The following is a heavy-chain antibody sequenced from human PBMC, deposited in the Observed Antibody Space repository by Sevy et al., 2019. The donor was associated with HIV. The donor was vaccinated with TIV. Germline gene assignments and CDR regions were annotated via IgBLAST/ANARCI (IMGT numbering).Heavy chain of an antibody. V-gene: IGHV3-72*01. Sequence: GGSLRLSCAASGFTFSDHYMEWVRQAPGKGLEWVGRTRNKADSYTTEYAASVKGRFTRSRDDSKNSLYLQMNSLKTEDTAVYYCATHAGLAAASRVFDYWGQGPLVTVSS. D-gene: IGHD6-13*01. J-gene: IGHJ4*02. CDR2: TRNKADSYTT. CDR1: GFTFSDHY. CDR3: ATHAGLAAASRVFDY.